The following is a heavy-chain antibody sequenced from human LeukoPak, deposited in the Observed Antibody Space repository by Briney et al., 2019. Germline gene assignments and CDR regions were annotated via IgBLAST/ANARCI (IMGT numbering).Heavy chain of an antibody. CDR2: ISSDSNTI. D-gene: IGHD6-19*01. CDR1: GFTLSRYS. J-gene: IGHJ4*02. Sequence: GGSLRLSCVASGFTLSRYSINWVRQAPGQGLDWVSYISSDSNTIYYADSVEGRFTISRDNAKNSLYLQMNSLRAEDTAVYYCARDLSTVAGTFDYWGQGTLVTVSS. V-gene: IGHV3-48*04. CDR3: ARDLSTVAGTFDY.